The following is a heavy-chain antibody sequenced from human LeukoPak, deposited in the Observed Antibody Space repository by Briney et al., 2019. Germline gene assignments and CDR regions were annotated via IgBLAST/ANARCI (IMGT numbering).Heavy chain of an antibody. V-gene: IGHV3-48*04. CDR1: GFTFRSYS. CDR2: SSSSSSSTI. Sequence: PGGSLRLSCAASGFTFRSYSMNWVRQAPGKGLEWVAYSSSSSSSTIYYADSVKGRFTISRDSAKNSVYLQMNSLRAEDTAVYYCVRGNRDGYNYILDYWGQGTLVTVSS. J-gene: IGHJ4*02. D-gene: IGHD5-24*01. CDR3: VRGNRDGYNYILDY.